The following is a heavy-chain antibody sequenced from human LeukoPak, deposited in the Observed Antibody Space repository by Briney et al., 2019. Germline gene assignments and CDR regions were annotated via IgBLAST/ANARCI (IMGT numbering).Heavy chain of an antibody. CDR1: GFTFSGCA. D-gene: IGHD3-9*01. CDR3: AKGLYDWLSDADY. V-gene: IGHV3-23*01. Sequence: GGSLRLSCAASGFTFSGCAMSWVRQAPGKGLEWVSAIRGSGGTTYYADPVKGRFTISRDNSKDTLYLQMNSLRAEDTVVYYCAKGLYDWLSDADYWGQGTLVTVYS. CDR2: IRGSGGTT. J-gene: IGHJ4*02.